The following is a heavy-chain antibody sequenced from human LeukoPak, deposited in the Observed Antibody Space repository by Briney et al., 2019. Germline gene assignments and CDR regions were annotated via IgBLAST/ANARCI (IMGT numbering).Heavy chain of an antibody. CDR1: GFTFSSYA. CDR2: ISGSGGST. J-gene: IGHJ4*02. Sequence: GGSLRLSCAASGFTFSSYAMSWVRQAPGKGLEWVSAISGSGGSTYYADSVRGRFTISRDNSKNTLYLQMNSLRAEDTAVYYCAKDDYVWGSYRHFDYWGQGTLVTVSS. V-gene: IGHV3-23*01. D-gene: IGHD3-16*02. CDR3: AKDDYVWGSYRHFDY.